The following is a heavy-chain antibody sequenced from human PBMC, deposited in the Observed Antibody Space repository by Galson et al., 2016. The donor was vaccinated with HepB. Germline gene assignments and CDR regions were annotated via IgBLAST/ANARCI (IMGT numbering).Heavy chain of an antibody. CDR1: GFTFEDHG. V-gene: IGHV3-9*01. CDR2: ITWDSAPL. J-gene: IGHJ4*02. Sequence: SLRLSCAASGFTFEDHGMHWVRQAPGKGLEWVSGITWDSAPLGYADSVKGRFTISRDNAANSLYLEMTSLRVEDTALYFCAKDRQSGSTIRFFDQWAQGILVAVSS. CDR3: AKDRQSGSTIRFFDQ. D-gene: IGHD5/OR15-5a*01.